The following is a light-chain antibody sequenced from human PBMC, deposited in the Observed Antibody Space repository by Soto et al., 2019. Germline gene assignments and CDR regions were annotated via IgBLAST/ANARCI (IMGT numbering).Light chain of an antibody. J-gene: IGKJ4*01. CDR3: QRYGTSPPLT. Sequence: EIVLTQSPGTLSLSPGERATLSCRASQSVTSSNLAWYQQKPGQAPRLLIYGASTRATGIPDRFSGSGSATDFTLTISRLEPEDFAVYYCQRYGTSPPLTFGGGTKVEIK. CDR2: GAS. V-gene: IGKV3-20*01. CDR1: QSVTSSN.